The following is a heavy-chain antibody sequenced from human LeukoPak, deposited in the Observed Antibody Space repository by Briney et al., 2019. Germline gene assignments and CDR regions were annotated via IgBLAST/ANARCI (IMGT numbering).Heavy chain of an antibody. CDR1: GGSINSSY. CDR2: IYTTGTT. Sequence: PPETLSLTCTVSGGSINSSYWGWVRQPAGKGLEWIGRIYTTGTTNYSPSLKSRLSMSLDTSKNQFSLTLTSVTAADTAVYYCGRQVYTASYYFVYYWSPGTLDTASS. J-gene: IGHJ4*02. D-gene: IGHD3-10*01. V-gene: IGHV4-4*07. CDR3: GRQVYTASYYFVYY.